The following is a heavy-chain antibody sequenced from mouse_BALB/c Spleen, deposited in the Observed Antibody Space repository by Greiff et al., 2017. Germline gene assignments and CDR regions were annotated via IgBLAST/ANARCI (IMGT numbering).Heavy chain of an antibody. D-gene: IGHD1-1*01. CDR3: ARSGYYYGSSYFFAY. J-gene: IGHJ3*01. Sequence: EVKLQESGPSLVKPSQTLSLTCSVTGDSITSGYWNWIRKFPGNKLEYMGYISYSGSTYYNPSLKSRISITRDTSKNQYYLQLNSVTTEDTATYYCARSGYYYGSSYFFAYWGQGTLVTVSA. V-gene: IGHV3-8*02. CDR1: GDSITSGY. CDR2: ISYSGST.